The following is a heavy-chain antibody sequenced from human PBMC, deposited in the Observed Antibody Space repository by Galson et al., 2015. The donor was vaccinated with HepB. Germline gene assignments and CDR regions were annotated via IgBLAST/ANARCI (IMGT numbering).Heavy chain of an antibody. Sequence: SLRLSCAASGFTFSSYGMHWVRQAPGKGLEWVAVIWYDGSNKYYADSVKGRFTISRDNSKNTLYLQMNSLRAEDTAVYYCARDLRYTIFGVVIRTNDAFDIWGQGTMVTVSS. J-gene: IGHJ3*02. V-gene: IGHV3-33*01. CDR1: GFTFSSYG. D-gene: IGHD3-3*01. CDR2: IWYDGSNK. CDR3: ARDLRYTIFGVVIRTNDAFDI.